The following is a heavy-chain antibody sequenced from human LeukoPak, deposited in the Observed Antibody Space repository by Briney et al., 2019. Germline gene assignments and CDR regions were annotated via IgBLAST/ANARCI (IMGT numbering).Heavy chain of an antibody. J-gene: IGHJ4*02. V-gene: IGHV3-30*18. D-gene: IGHD2-21*02. CDR2: ISYDGSNK. Sequence: GGSLRLSCAASGFTFSSYGMHWVRQAPGKGLEWVAVISYDGSNKYYADSVKGRFTISRDNSKNTLYLQMNSLRAEDTAVYYCAKDLIVVVTAMQFDYWGQGTLVTVSS. CDR3: AKDLIVVVTAMQFDY. CDR1: GFTFSSYG.